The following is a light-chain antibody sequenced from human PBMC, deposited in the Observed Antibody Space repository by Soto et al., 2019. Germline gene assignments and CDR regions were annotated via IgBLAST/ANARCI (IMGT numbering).Light chain of an antibody. CDR2: EVT. CDR1: STDVGAYNY. J-gene: IGLJ1*01. CDR3: ISYTGKSASYV. V-gene: IGLV2-14*01. Sequence: QSVLAQPAPVSGSPGQSITISCTGTSTDVGAYNYVAWYQQHPGKAPKLIIYEVTNRPSGVSYRFSASKSGNTASLTISGLHSEDEADYYCISYTGKSASYVFGTGTKVTVL.